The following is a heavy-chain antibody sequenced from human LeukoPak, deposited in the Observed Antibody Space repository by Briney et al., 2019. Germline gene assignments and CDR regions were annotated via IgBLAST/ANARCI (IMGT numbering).Heavy chain of an antibody. J-gene: IGHJ6*02. Sequence: SETLSLTCTVSGGSISSSSYYWGWIRQPPGKGLEWIGSIYYSGSTYYNPSLKSRVTISVDTSKNQFSLKLSSVTAADTAVYYCARSVVTYYYYYYGMDVWGRGTTVTVSS. CDR3: ARSVVTYYYYYYGMDV. V-gene: IGHV4-39*01. CDR2: IYYSGST. CDR1: GGSISSSSYY. D-gene: IGHD3-22*01.